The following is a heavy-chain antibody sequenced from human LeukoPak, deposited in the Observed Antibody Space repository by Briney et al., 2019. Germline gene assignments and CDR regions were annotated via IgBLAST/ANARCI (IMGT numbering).Heavy chain of an antibody. CDR3: ARDHDWAFDL. CDR2: INHNAEMI. CDR1: GFPFSSYV. V-gene: IGHV3-48*02. Sequence: GGSLRLSCEASGFPFSSYVMSWVRQAPGKGLEWIAYINHNAEMIFYPDFVKGRFTISRDNAKNSLYLQMNALRDEDAAIYYCARDHDWAFDLWGQGTLVTVSS. J-gene: IGHJ4*02. D-gene: IGHD3-9*01.